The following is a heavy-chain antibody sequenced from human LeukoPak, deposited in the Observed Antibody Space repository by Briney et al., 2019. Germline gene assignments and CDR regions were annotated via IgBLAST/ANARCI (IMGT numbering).Heavy chain of an antibody. D-gene: IGHD1-26*01. V-gene: IGHV3-48*02. CDR3: ARYRGSYSASDY. Sequence: GGSLRLSCAASGFTFSSYSMXWVRQAPGKGLXXVSYISSSSSTIYYADSVKGRFTISRDNAKNSLYLQMNSLRDEDTAVYYCARYRGSYSASDYWGQGTLVTVSS. J-gene: IGHJ4*02. CDR2: ISSSSSTI. CDR1: GFTFSSYS.